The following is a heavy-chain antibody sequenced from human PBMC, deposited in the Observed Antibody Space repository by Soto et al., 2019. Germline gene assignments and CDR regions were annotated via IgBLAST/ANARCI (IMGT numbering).Heavy chain of an antibody. D-gene: IGHD4-17*01. J-gene: IGHJ3*02. Sequence: GGSLRLSCAASGFTFSDYYMSWIRQAPGKGLEWVSYISSSSSYTNYADSVKGRFTISRDNAKNSLYLQMNSLRAEDTAVYYCAREGAGLRWADAFDIWGQGTMVTVSS. CDR3: AREGAGLRWADAFDI. CDR2: ISSSSSYT. CDR1: GFTFSDYY. V-gene: IGHV3-11*06.